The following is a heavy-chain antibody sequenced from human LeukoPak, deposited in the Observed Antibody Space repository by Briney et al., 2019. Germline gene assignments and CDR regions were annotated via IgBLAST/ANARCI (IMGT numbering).Heavy chain of an antibody. Sequence: GGSLRLSCAASGFTLSSYGMHWVRQAPGKGLEWVAVISYDGSNKYYADSVKGRFTISRDNSKNTLYLQMNSLRAEDTAVYYCAKSPRQLVEIDYWGQGTLVTVSS. CDR2: ISYDGSNK. CDR1: GFTLSSYG. J-gene: IGHJ4*02. CDR3: AKSPRQLVEIDY. D-gene: IGHD6-13*01. V-gene: IGHV3-30*18.